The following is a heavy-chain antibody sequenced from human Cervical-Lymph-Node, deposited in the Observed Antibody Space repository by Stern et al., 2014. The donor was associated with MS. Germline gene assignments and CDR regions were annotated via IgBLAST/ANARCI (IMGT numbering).Heavy chain of an antibody. D-gene: IGHD2-15*01. J-gene: IGHJ5*02. V-gene: IGHV1-69*04. CDR2: IIPILGLP. CDR1: GGTFSSSYA. CDR3: ARGEVSNRAAATLHNLFDH. Sequence: QVQLVQSGAEVKKPGSSVNVSCKASGGTFSSSYAITWMRQAPGQGLEWMGRIIPILGLPNYAQKFQGRVTITADTSTSTAYMELSSLRSEDTAVYYCARGEVSNRAAATLHNLFDHWGQGTLVTVSS.